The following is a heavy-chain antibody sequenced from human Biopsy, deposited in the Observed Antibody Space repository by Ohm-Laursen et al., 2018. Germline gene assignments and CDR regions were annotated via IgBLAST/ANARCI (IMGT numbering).Heavy chain of an antibody. CDR2: VYYTGST. J-gene: IGHJ2*01. D-gene: IGHD3-22*01. CDR1: GVSISSYY. Sequence: TLSLTCTVSGVSISSYYWSWIRQLPGKGLQWIGYVYYTGSTDYNPSLQSRVTISADTSKNHFSLRLRSVTPADTAIYYCARDRGYYSDRTVPGYFDLWGRGTLVTVSS. V-gene: IGHV4-59*01. CDR3: ARDRGYYSDRTVPGYFDL.